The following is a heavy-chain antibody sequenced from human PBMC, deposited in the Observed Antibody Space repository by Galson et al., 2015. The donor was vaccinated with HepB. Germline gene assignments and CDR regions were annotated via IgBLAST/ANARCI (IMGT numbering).Heavy chain of an antibody. CDR2: ISGSGGST. D-gene: IGHD2-2*02. V-gene: IGHV3-23*01. CDR3: AKDVIVVVPAAIGSWDY. J-gene: IGHJ4*02. Sequence: SLRLSCAASGFTFSSYAMSWVRQAPGKGLEWVSAISGSGGSTYYADSVKGRFTISRDNSKNTLYLQMNSLRAGDTAVYYCAKDVIVVVPAAIGSWDYWGQGTLVTVSS. CDR1: GFTFSSYA.